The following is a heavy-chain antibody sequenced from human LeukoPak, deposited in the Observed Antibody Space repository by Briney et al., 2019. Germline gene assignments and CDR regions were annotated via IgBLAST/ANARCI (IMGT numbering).Heavy chain of an antibody. D-gene: IGHD3-16*01. J-gene: IGHJ4*02. Sequence: GGSLRLSCSASGFTFSSYAMHWVRQAPGKGLEYVSAISSNGGSTYYADSVKGRFTISRDNSKNTLYLRMSSLRAEDTAVYYCVKEVRDYVWGSYVMRLDYWGQGTLVTVSS. CDR1: GFTFSSYA. V-gene: IGHV3-64D*06. CDR2: ISSNGGST. CDR3: VKEVRDYVWGSYVMRLDY.